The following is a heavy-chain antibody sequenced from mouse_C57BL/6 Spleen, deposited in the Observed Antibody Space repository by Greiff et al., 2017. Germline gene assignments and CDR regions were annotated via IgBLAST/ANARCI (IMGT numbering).Heavy chain of an antibody. J-gene: IGHJ1*03. CDR2: ISSGSSTI. D-gene: IGHD1-1*01. Sequence: EVKLQESGGGLVKPGGSLKLSCAASGFTFSDYGMHWVRQAPEKGLEWVAYISSGSSTIYYADTVKGRFTISRDNAKNTLFLQMTSLRSEDTAMYYCARGNYGSPLWYFDVWGTGTTVTVSS. CDR1: GFTFSDYG. CDR3: ARGNYGSPLWYFDV. V-gene: IGHV5-17*01.